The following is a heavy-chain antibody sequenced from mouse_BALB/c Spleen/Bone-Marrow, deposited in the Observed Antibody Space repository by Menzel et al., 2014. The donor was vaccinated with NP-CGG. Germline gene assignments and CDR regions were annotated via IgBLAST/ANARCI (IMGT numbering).Heavy chain of an antibody. CDR1: GYAFTDYL. CDR2: INPGSGST. J-gene: IGHJ2*01. CDR3: ARYDGYFDY. Sequence: QVQLQQSGAKLVRPGTSVKVSCKASGYAFTDYLMEWLKRRPGQGLEWIGVINPGSGSTNYNEKFKDKATLTADKSSSTAYMQLSSLTSDDSAVYFCARYDGYFDYWGQGTILTVSS. D-gene: IGHD2-3*01. V-gene: IGHV1-54*01.